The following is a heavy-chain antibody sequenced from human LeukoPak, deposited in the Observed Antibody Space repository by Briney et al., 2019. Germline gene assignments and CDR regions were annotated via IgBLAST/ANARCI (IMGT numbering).Heavy chain of an antibody. J-gene: IGHJ4*02. CDR1: GFTFSSYA. V-gene: IGHV3-23*01. Sequence: GGSLRLSCAASGFTFSSYAMSWVRQAPGKGLEWVSNISGSGGRTHYADSVKGRFTISRDNAKNSLNLQMNSLRAEDTAVYYCARDSGYSGYSDYWGQGTLVTVSS. CDR3: ARDSGYSGYSDY. CDR2: ISGSGGRT. D-gene: IGHD5-12*01.